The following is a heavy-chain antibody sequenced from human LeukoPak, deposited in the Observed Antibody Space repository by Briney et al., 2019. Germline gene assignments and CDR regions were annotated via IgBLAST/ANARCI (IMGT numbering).Heavy chain of an antibody. CDR3: ARDRTSGYNWFDP. Sequence: ASVKVSCKASGYTFTGYYMHWVRQAPGQGLEWMGWINPNSGDTNYAQKFQGRVTMTRDTSISTAYMELSRLTSDDTAMYYCARDRTSGYNWFDPWGQGTLVTVSS. J-gene: IGHJ5*02. CDR2: INPNSGDT. D-gene: IGHD3-22*01. CDR1: GYTFTGYY. V-gene: IGHV1-2*02.